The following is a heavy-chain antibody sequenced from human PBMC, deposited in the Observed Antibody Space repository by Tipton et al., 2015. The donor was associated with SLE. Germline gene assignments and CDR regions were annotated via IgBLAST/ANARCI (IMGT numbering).Heavy chain of an antibody. CDR2: ISGSGGST. J-gene: IGHJ4*02. V-gene: IGHV3-23*01. D-gene: IGHD6-6*01. CDR1: GFTFSSYA. Sequence: SLRLSCAASGFTFSSYAMHWVRQAPGKGLEWVSAISGSGGSTYYADSVKGRFTISRDNSKNTLYLQMNSLRAEDTAVYYCAKDRSIAARPDYFDYWGQGTLVTVSS. CDR3: AKDRSIAARPDYFDY.